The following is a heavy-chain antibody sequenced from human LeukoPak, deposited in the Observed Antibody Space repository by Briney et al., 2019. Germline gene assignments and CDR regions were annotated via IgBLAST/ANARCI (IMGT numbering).Heavy chain of an antibody. D-gene: IGHD1-14*01. CDR1: GFTFSSYS. CDR3: ARTPEK. Sequence: TGGSLRLSCAASGFTFSSYSMNWVRQAPGKGLEWVSSISSSSSYIYYADSVKGRFTISRDNAKNSRYLERNSLRAEDTAVYYCARTPEKWGQGTLLTVP. J-gene: IGHJ4*02. V-gene: IGHV3-21*01. CDR2: ISSSSSYI.